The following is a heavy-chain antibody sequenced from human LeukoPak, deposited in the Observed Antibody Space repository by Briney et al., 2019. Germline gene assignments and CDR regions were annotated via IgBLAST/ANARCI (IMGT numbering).Heavy chain of an antibody. CDR3: ATTGGYYPYWYFDL. V-gene: IGHV4-4*07. CDR2: IYTSGST. D-gene: IGHD3-22*01. J-gene: IGHJ2*01. CDR1: GGSISSYY. Sequence: PSETLSPTCTVSGGSISSYYWSWIRQPAGKGLEWIGRIYTSGSTNYNPSLKSRVTMSVDTSKNQFSPKLSSVTAADTAVFYCATTGGYYPYWYFDLWGRGTLVTVSS.